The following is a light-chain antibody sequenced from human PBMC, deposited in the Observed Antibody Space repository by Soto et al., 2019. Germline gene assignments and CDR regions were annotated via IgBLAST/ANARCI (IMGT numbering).Light chain of an antibody. CDR1: QNIYNN. V-gene: IGKV3-11*01. CDR2: DAS. Sequence: IVMTQSPDSLSVSPGDRLTLSCRASQNIYNNLAWYQQKPGQAPRLLIYDASNRATGIPARFSGSGSGTDFTLTISSLEPEDFAVYYCQRRSDWPPITFGQGTRLEIK. CDR3: QRRSDWPPIT. J-gene: IGKJ5*01.